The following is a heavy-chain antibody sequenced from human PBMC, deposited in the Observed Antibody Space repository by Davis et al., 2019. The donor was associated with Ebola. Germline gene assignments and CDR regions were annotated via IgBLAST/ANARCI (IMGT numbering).Heavy chain of an antibody. J-gene: IGHJ6*02. CDR1: GFTFTSYA. CDR3: AKSRRLYFYYGIDV. V-gene: IGHV3-23*01. Sequence: GESLKISCAASGFTFTSYAMSWVRQAPGKGLEWVSVISGSGGSTYYADSVKGRFTISRDNSKNTLYLQMNSLRGEDTAVYYCAKSRRLYFYYGIDVWGQGTTVTVSS. CDR2: ISGSGGST.